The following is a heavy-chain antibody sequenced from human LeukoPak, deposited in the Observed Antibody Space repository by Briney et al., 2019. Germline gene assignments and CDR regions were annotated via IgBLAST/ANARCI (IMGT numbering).Heavy chain of an antibody. V-gene: IGHV4-4*07. CDR1: GGSISNYY. J-gene: IGHJ3*02. CDR2: IYSSGST. Sequence: SETLSLTCTVSGGSISNYYWSWIRKPARKGLEWIGRIYSSGSTNYNPSLKSRVTMSVDTSKNQFSLKLSSVTAADTAMYYCARRHGAAAGDAFDIWGQGTKVTVSS. D-gene: IGHD6-13*01. CDR3: ARRHGAAAGDAFDI.